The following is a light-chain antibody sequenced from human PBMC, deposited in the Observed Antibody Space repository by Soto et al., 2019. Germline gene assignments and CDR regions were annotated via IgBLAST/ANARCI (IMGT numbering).Light chain of an antibody. Sequence: QSVLTQPPSASGTPGQRVTISCSGSSSNIGSNTVNWYQQLPGTAPKLLIYSNNQRPSGVPDRFSGSYSGTSASLAISGLQYEDEADYYCAAWDDSLNGPVFGGGTKLTVL. CDR1: SSNIGSNT. V-gene: IGLV1-44*01. J-gene: IGLJ2*01. CDR3: AAWDDSLNGPV. CDR2: SNN.